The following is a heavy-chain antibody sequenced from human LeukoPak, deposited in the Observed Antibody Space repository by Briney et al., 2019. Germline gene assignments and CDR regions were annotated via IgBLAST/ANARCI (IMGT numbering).Heavy chain of an antibody. CDR1: GGSISSSSYY. J-gene: IGHJ4*02. CDR2: IYYSGST. D-gene: IGHD2-21*02. Sequence: SSETLSLTCTVSGGSISSSSYYWGWIRQPPGKGLEWIGYIYYSGSTNYNPSLKSRVTISVDTSKNQFSLKLSSVTAADTAVYYCASHCGGDCYLNYWGQGTLVTVSS. V-gene: IGHV4-61*05. CDR3: ASHCGGDCYLNY.